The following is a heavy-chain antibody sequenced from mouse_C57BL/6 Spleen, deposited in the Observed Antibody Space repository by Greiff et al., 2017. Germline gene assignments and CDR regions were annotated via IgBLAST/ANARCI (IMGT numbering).Heavy chain of an antibody. CDR2: ISYDGSN. J-gene: IGHJ3*01. CDR1: GYSITSGYY. V-gene: IGHV3-6*01. CDR3: ARGGGLRRWFAY. Sequence: EVQLQQSGPGLVKPSQSLSLTCSVTGYSITSGYYWNWIRQFPGNKLEWMGYISYDGSNNYNPSLKNRISITRDTSKNQFFLKLNSVTTEDTATYYCARGGGLRRWFAYWGQGTLVTVSA. D-gene: IGHD2-2*01.